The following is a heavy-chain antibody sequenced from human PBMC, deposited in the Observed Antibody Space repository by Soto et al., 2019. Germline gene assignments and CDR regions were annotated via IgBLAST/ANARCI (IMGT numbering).Heavy chain of an antibody. CDR1: GGTFSSYA. V-gene: IGHV1-69*06. J-gene: IGHJ4*02. CDR2: IIPIFGTA. Sequence: QVQLVQSGAEVKKPGSSVKVSCKASGGTFSSYAISWVRQAPGHGLAWMGGIIPIFGTANYAQKFQGRVTITADKSTSTAYMELSSLRSEDTAVYYCARADLGTYSSGWYDYWGQGTLVTVSS. CDR3: ARADLGTYSSGWYDY. D-gene: IGHD6-19*01.